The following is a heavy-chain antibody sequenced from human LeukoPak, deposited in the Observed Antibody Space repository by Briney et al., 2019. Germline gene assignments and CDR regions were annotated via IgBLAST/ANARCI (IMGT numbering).Heavy chain of an antibody. D-gene: IGHD6-13*01. CDR1: GGSISSHY. CDR3: GRSFRTAGIHYYYMDG. V-gene: IGHV4-59*11. Sequence: PSETLSLTCTVSGGSISSHYWSWIRQPPGKGLEWIGYIYYSGSTNYNPSLKSRVTMSVDTSKNQFSLKLTSVTAADTAVYYCGRSFRTAGIHYYYMDGWGKGTTVTVSS. CDR2: IYYSGST. J-gene: IGHJ6*03.